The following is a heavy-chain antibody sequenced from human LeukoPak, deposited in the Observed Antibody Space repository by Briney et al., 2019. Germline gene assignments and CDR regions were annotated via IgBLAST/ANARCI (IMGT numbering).Heavy chain of an antibody. J-gene: IGHJ4*02. CDR1: GGSFSDYY. CDR2: INHSGST. D-gene: IGHD3-10*01. V-gene: IGHV4-34*01. Sequence: SEALSLTCGVYGGSFSDYYWSWIRQPPGKGLEWIGEINHSGSTNYNPSLKSRVTISVDTSKNQFSLKLSSVTAADTAVYYCARGRIFMVRGVIKNYFDYWGQGTLVTVSS. CDR3: ARGRIFMVRGVIKNYFDY.